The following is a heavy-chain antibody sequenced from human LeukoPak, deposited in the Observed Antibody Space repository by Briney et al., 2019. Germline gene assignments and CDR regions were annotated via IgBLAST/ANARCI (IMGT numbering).Heavy chain of an antibody. V-gene: IGHV3-23*01. CDR2: ISGSDGST. J-gene: IGHJ4*02. CDR3: ARAGNTRFDY. D-gene: IGHD2/OR15-2a*01. Sequence: GGSLRLSCAASGFTFSNYAMSWVRQAPGKGLEWVSGISGSDGSTYYADSVKGRFTISRDNSKNTLYLQMNGLRAEDTAVYYCARAGNTRFDYWGQGTLVTVSS. CDR1: GFTFSNYA.